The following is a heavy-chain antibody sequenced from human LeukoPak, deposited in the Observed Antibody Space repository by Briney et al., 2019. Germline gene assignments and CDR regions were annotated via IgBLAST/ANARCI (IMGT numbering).Heavy chain of an antibody. CDR2: ISYDGSNK. V-gene: IGHV3-30*18. CDR1: GFTFSSYG. Sequence: GGSLRLSCAASGFTFSSYGMHWVRQAPGKGLEWVAVISYDGSNKYYADSVKGRFTISRDNSKNTLYLQMNSLRAEDTAVYYCAKRGGGPRILHTYYFDYWGHGTLVTVSS. CDR3: AKRGGGPRILHTYYFDY. D-gene: IGHD3-16*01. J-gene: IGHJ4*01.